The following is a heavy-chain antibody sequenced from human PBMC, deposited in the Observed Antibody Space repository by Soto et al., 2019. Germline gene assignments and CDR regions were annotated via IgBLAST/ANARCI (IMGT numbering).Heavy chain of an antibody. CDR3: ARDGRLVNYYYYGMDV. J-gene: IGHJ6*02. Sequence: QVQPQESGPGLVKPSQTLSLTCSVSGGSISSGAYYWTWIRQHPGKGLEWIGYIYYSGSTYYNPSLKSRVTISVDTSKNQFSLKLRSVTAADTAVYYCARDGRLVNYYYYGMDVWGQGTTVTVSS. D-gene: IGHD6-13*01. CDR2: IYYSGST. V-gene: IGHV4-31*03. CDR1: GGSISSGAYY.